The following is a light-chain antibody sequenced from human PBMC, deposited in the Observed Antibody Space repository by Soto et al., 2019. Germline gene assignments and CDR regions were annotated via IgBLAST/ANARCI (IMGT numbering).Light chain of an antibody. CDR1: SRDVGGYNY. CDR2: DVS. V-gene: IGLV2-14*01. J-gene: IGLJ1*01. Sequence: QSVLTQPASVSGSPGQSITISCTGTSRDVGGYNYVSWYQQHPGKAPKLMIYDVSNRPSGVSNRFSGSKSGNTASLTISGLQAEDEADYYCSSYTSRSPLVFGTGTNVTVL. CDR3: SSYTSRSPLV.